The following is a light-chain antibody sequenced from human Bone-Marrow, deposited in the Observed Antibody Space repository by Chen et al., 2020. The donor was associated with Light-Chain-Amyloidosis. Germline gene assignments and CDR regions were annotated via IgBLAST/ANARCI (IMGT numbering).Light chain of an antibody. CDR3: QSADSSGTYEVI. J-gene: IGLJ2*01. CDR1: DLPTKY. V-gene: IGLV3-25*03. CDR2: RDT. Sequence: SYELTQPPSVSVSPGQTARITCSGDDLPTKYAYWYQQKPGQAPVLVIHRDTERPSGISARFSGSISGTTATVTISGVQAEDEADYHCQSADSSGTYEVIFGGGTKLTVL.